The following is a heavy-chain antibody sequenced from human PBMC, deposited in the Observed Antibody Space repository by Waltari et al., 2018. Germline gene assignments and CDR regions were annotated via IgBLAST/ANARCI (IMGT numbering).Heavy chain of an antibody. D-gene: IGHD6-25*01. V-gene: IGHV4-39*01. J-gene: IGHJ6*02. Sequence: QLQLQESGPGLVRPSETLSLTCTVSGGSISSSFYYWGWIRQPPGKGLEWIGSIYYSGSTYYNPSLKSRVTIFVDTSKSQFSLRLYSVTAADTALYYCARLPPSATTDYYYSAMDVWGQWTTVTVSS. CDR3: ARLPPSATTDYYYSAMDV. CDR2: IYYSGST. CDR1: GGSISSSFYY.